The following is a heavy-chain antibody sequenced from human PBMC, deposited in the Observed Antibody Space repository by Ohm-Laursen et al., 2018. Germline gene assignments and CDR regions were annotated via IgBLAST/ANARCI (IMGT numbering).Heavy chain of an antibody. D-gene: IGHD3-10*01. Sequence: SLRLSCTASGFTFSTYSMNWVRQAPGKGLEWLSYIDASGGTIYYADSMKGRFTISRDNAKNSLYLQMNSLRAEDTAVYYCARVGGGLLDYWGQGTLVTVSS. CDR1: GFTFSTYS. J-gene: IGHJ4*02. CDR3: ARVGGGLLDY. V-gene: IGHV3-48*04. CDR2: IDASGGTI.